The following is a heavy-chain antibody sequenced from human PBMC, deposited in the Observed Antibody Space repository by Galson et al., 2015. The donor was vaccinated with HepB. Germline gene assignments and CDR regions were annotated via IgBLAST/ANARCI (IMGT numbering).Heavy chain of an antibody. V-gene: IGHV3-30*18. D-gene: IGHD1-26*01. CDR3: AKDLGWELLGPPLDY. CDR1: GFTFSSYG. J-gene: IGHJ4*02. Sequence: SLRLSCAASGFTFSSYGMHWVRQAPGKGLEWVAVISYDGSNKYYADSVKGRFTISRDNSKNTLYLQMNSLRAEDTAVYYCAKDLGWELLGPPLDYWGQGTLVTVSS. CDR2: ISYDGSNK.